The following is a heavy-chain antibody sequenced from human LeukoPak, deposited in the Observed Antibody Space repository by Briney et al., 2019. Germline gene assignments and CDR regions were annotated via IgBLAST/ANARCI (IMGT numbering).Heavy chain of an antibody. D-gene: IGHD3-10*01. CDR1: GFTFDDYA. Sequence: GGSLRLSCAASGFTFDDYAMHWVRHAPGKGLEWVSGISWNSGSIVYADSVKGGFTISRDNAKNSLYLQMNSLRAEDMALYYCEKPKGRFGELEAGFDYWGQGTLVTVSS. CDR3: EKPKGRFGELEAGFDY. J-gene: IGHJ4*02. CDR2: ISWNSGSI. V-gene: IGHV3-9*03.